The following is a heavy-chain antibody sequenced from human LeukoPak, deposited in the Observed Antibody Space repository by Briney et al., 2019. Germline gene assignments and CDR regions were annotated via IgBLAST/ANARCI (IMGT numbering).Heavy chain of an antibody. CDR3: ARVMYYGYVWGSYRYTYYFDY. CDR1: GGSISSSSYY. J-gene: IGHJ4*02. D-gene: IGHD3-16*02. CDR2: IYYSGST. V-gene: IGHV4-39*01. Sequence: SQTLSLTCAVSGGSISSSSYYWGWIRQPPGKGLEWIGSIYYSGSTYYNPSLKSRVTISVDTSKNQFSLKLSSVTAADTAVYYCARVMYYGYVWGSYRYTYYFDYWGQGTLVTVSS.